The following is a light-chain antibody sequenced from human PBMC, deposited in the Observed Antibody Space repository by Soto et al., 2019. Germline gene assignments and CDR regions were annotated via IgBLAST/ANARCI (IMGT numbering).Light chain of an antibody. CDR1: ETVATN. CDR2: AAS. J-gene: IGKJ1*01. V-gene: IGKV3-20*01. CDR3: QEYGTSPRKT. Sequence: VRTQSPATLSVSPGARATLSCWASETVATNLAWYQQKPGQAPRLLIYAASSRAIGIPDRFSGSGFGTEFTLTISRLEPEDFAVYYCQEYGTSPRKTFGQGTKVDIK.